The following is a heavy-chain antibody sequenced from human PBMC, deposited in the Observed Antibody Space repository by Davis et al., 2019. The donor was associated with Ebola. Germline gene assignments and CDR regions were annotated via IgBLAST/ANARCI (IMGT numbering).Heavy chain of an antibody. J-gene: IGHJ5*01. Sequence: ASVKVSCKASGYTFTGYYMHWVRQAPGQGLEWMGWINPNSGGTNYAQKFQGRVTMTRDTSISTAYMELRSLRSDDTAVYYCAREAGATTGIYDSWGQGTLVTVSS. V-gene: IGHV1-2*02. CDR1: GYTFTGYY. D-gene: IGHD1-26*01. CDR3: AREAGATTGIYDS. CDR2: INPNSGGT.